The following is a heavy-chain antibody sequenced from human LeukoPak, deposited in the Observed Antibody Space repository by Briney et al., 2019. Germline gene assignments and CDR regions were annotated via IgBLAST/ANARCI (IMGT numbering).Heavy chain of an antibody. CDR2: IYYSGST. Sequence: SETLSLTCTVSGGSISSYYWSWIRQPPGKGLEWIGYIYYSGSTNYNPSLKSRVTISVDTSKNQFPLKLSSVTAADTAVYYCARGPAYYGDYVFFDYWGQGTLVTVSS. J-gene: IGHJ4*02. V-gene: IGHV4-59*01. CDR3: ARGPAYYGDYVFFDY. D-gene: IGHD4-17*01. CDR1: GGSISSYY.